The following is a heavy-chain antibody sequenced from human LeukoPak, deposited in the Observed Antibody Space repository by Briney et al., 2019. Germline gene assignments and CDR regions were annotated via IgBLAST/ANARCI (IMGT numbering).Heavy chain of an antibody. J-gene: IGHJ4*02. CDR3: ARLYCSGGSCYQKGLDY. CDR1: GYTFTSYG. D-gene: IGHD2-15*01. CDR2: ISAYNGNT. V-gene: IGHV1-18*01. Sequence: ASVKVSCMASGYTFTSYGISWVRQAPGQGLEWMGWISAYNGNTNYAQKLQGRVTMTTDTSTSTAYMELRSLRSDDTAVYYCARLYCSGGSCYQKGLDYWGQGTLVTVSS.